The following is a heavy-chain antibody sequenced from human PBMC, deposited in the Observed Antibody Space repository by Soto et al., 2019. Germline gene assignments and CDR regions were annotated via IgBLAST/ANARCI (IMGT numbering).Heavy chain of an antibody. CDR2: INAGNGNT. Sequence: ASVKVSCKTSGYTFTTYAIHWVRQTPGQRLEWMGWINAGNGNTKYSQRFQDRVAITRDTSASTVHMELSSLTSEDTAVYYCGRQHDSLDTPYSFDTWGQGTLVTVS. D-gene: IGHD2-15*01. CDR1: GYTFTTYA. J-gene: IGHJ5*02. V-gene: IGHV1-3*01. CDR3: GRQHDSLDTPYSFDT.